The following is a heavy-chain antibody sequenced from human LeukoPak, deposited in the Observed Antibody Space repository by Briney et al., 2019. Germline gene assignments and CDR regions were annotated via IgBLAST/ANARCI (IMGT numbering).Heavy chain of an antibody. J-gene: IGHJ4*02. CDR2: IYYSGST. V-gene: IGHV4-59*08. Sequence: SETLSLTCTVSGGSISSYYWSWIRQPPGKGLEWIGYIYYSGSTNYNPSLKSRVTISVDTSKNQFSLKLSSATAAGTAVYYCASNYYGSGSLDYWGQGNLVTVSS. CDR3: ASNYYGSGSLDY. D-gene: IGHD3-10*01. CDR1: GGSISSYY.